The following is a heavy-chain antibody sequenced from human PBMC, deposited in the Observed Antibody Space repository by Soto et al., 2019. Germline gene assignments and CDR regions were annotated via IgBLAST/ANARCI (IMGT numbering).Heavy chain of an antibody. Sequence: ASVKVSCKASGYTFTGYYMHWVRQAPGQGLEWMGWINPNSGGTNYAQKFQGWVTMTRDTSISTAYMELSRLRSDDTAVYYCARGYLVGATYYYGMDVWGQGTTVTVSS. CDR2: INPNSGGT. CDR3: ARGYLVGATYYYGMDV. CDR1: GYTFTGYY. J-gene: IGHJ6*02. D-gene: IGHD1-26*01. V-gene: IGHV1-2*04.